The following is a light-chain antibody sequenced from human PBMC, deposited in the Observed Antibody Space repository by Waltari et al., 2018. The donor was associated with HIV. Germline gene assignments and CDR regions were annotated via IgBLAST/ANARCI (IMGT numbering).Light chain of an antibody. CDR1: NIGSNG. Sequence: SYVLTQPPSVSVAPGQTASITCGGNNIGSNGVPWYQQKPGQAPVLVVYDDSGRPSRIPERFSGSNSGNTATLTISTVEAGDEADYYCQVCDTSNDHPYVFGTGTKVTVL. CDR3: QVCDTSNDHPYV. V-gene: IGLV3-21*02. J-gene: IGLJ1*01. CDR2: DDS.